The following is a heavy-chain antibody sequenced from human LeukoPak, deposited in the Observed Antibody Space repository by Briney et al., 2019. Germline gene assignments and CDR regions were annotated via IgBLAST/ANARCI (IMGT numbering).Heavy chain of an antibody. CDR3: ARDDSDYETNSLFYYYGMDV. V-gene: IGHV1-18*01. CDR2: ISAYNGNT. Sequence: ASVKVSCKASGYTFTSYGISWVRQAPGQGLEWMGWISAYNGNTNYAQKLQGRVTMTTDTSTSTAYMELRSLRSDDTAVYYCARDDSDYETNSLFYYYGMDVGGQGTTVTVSS. CDR1: GYTFTSYG. D-gene: IGHD4-17*01. J-gene: IGHJ6*02.